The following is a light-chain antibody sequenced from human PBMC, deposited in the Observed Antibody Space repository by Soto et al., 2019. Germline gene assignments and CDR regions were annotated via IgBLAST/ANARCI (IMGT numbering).Light chain of an antibody. J-gene: IGLJ1*01. CDR2: EVS. CDR1: SSDVGGYNY. Sequence: QSVLTQPPSASGSPGQSVTISCTGTSSDVGGYNYVSWYQQRPGTAPKLIIYEVSKRPSGVPDRVFGSKSGNTASLTVSGLQTEDEADYYCSSFAGTNSFVFGTGTKVTVL. V-gene: IGLV2-8*01. CDR3: SSFAGTNSFV.